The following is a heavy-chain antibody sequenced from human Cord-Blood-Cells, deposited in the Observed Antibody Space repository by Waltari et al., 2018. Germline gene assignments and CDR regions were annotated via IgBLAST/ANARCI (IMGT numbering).Heavy chain of an antibody. V-gene: IGHV4-39*01. Sequence: QLQLQESGPGLVKPSETLSLTCTVSGGSISSSSYYWGWIRQPPGKGLEWIGSIYYSASTYYTPSLKSRVTISVDTSKNQFSLKLSSVTAADTAVYYCARLQQQLVLYWYSDLWGRGTLVTVSS. CDR1: GGSISSSSYY. J-gene: IGHJ2*01. CDR2: IYYSAST. CDR3: ARLQQQLVLYWYSDL. D-gene: IGHD6-13*01.